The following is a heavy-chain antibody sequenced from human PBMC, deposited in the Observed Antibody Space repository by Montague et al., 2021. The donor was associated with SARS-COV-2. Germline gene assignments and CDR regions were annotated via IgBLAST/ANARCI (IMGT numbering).Heavy chain of an antibody. D-gene: IGHD3-16*01. V-gene: IGHV4-39*01. CDR1: GGSISSSSYY. CDR3: ARTGDVLSRRSDHWFDP. J-gene: IGHJ5*02. CDR2: IYYSGST. Sequence: SETLSLTCTVSGGSISSSSYYWGWIRQPPGKGLEWIGNIYYSGSTYYNTSLKSRVTISVDMSKNQFSLKLRSVTAADTAVYYCARTGDVLSRRSDHWFDPWGQGTLVTVSS.